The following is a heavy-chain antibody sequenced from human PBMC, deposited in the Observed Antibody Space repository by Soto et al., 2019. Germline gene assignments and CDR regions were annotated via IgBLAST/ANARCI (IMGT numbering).Heavy chain of an antibody. Sequence: PGGSLRVSCAASGLTFSSYSMNWVRQAPGKGLEWVSYISSSSSTIYYADSVKGRFTISRDNAKNSLYLQMNSLRDEDTAVYYCASKDYYGSGSYRYWGQGTLVTVSS. CDR3: ASKDYYGSGSYRY. D-gene: IGHD3-10*01. CDR1: GLTFSSYS. CDR2: ISSSSSTI. V-gene: IGHV3-48*02. J-gene: IGHJ4*02.